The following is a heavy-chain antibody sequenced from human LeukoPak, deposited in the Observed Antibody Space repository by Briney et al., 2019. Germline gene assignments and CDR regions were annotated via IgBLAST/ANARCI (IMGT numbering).Heavy chain of an antibody. V-gene: IGHV5-51*01. Sequence: GESLKISCMGSRYSFTNYWIGWVRQMPGKGLQWMGSIYPGDSETRYSPSFQGQVTISADKSISTAYLQWSSLTASDTAMYYCVVSPHSVYSCYFDFWGQGTLVTVSS. D-gene: IGHD5/OR15-5a*01. J-gene: IGHJ4*02. CDR1: RYSFTNYW. CDR3: VVSPHSVYSCYFDF. CDR2: IYPGDSET.